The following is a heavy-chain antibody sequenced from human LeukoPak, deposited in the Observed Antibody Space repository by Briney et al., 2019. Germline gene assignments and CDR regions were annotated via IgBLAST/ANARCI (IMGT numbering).Heavy chain of an antibody. CDR1: GGSISSGNW. CDR2: IYESGTT. D-gene: IGHD3-3*01. J-gene: IGHJ4*02. CDR3: ARRPEDFWSGYYAPYFDY. V-gene: IGHV4-4*02. Sequence: PSETLSLTCAVSGGSISSGNWWSWVRQPPGKGLEWIGEIYESGTTNYNPSLKSRVTISVDMSKNQFSLKLTSVTAADTAVYYCARRPEDFWSGYYAPYFDYWGQGTLVTVSS.